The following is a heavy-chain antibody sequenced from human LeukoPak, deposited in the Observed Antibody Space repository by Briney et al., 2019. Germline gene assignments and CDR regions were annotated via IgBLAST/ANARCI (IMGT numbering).Heavy chain of an antibody. J-gene: IGHJ4*02. V-gene: IGHV3-30*02. Sequence: GGSLRLSCGASGFIFRDYGIHWVRQAPGKGLEWVSFIRFDGSQQFYADSVKGRFTISRDNSKNTLYLQMHSLRAEDTAVYYCAKGLYYNLDHWGQGILVSVSS. CDR1: GFIFRDYG. CDR3: AKGLYYNLDH. CDR2: IRFDGSQQ. D-gene: IGHD3-22*01.